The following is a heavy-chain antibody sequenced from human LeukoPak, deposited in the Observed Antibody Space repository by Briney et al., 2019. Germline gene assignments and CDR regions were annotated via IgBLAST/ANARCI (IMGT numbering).Heavy chain of an antibody. CDR1: GGSFSGYY. V-gene: IGHV4-34*01. J-gene: IGHJ4*02. D-gene: IGHD3-16*01. Sequence: SETLSLTCAVYGGSFSGYYWSWIRQPPGKGLEWIGEINHSGSTNYNPSLKSRVTISVDTSKNQFSLKLSSVTAADTAVYYCAIKRGGLFDYWGQGTLVTVSS. CDR3: AIKRGGLFDY. CDR2: INHSGST.